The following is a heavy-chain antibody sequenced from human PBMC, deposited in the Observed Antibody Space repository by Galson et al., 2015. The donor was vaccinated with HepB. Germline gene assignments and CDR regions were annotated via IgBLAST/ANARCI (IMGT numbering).Heavy chain of an antibody. V-gene: IGHV1-2*02. CDR3: ARDLSSSSGFDY. CDR2: INPNSGGT. Sequence: SVKVSCKASGYTFTGYYMHWVRQAPGQGLEWMGWINPNSGGTNYAQKFQGRVTMTRDTSISTAYMELSRLRSDDTAVYYCARDLSSSSGFDYWGQGTLVTVSS. CDR1: GYTFTGYY. J-gene: IGHJ4*02. D-gene: IGHD6-6*01.